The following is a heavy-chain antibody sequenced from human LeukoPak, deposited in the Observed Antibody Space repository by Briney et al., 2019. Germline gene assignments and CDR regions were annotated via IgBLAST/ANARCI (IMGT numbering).Heavy chain of an antibody. CDR2: IIPILGIA. CDR1: GGTFSSYA. J-gene: IGHJ5*02. CDR3: ARGPAAAGFSNWFDP. D-gene: IGHD6-13*01. Sequence: GASVKVSCKASGGTFSSYAISWVRQAPGQGLEWMGGIIPILGIANYAQKFQGRVTITADKSTSTAYMELSSLRSEDTAVYYCARGPAAAGFSNWFDPWGQGTLVTVSS. V-gene: IGHV1-69*10.